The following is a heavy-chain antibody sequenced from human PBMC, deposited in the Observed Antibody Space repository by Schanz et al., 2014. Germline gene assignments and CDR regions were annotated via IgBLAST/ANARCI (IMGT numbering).Heavy chain of an antibody. J-gene: IGHJ5*02. D-gene: IGHD2-8*01. CDR2: IYSRGGT. CDR3: ASRSVYAPT. CDR1: GFHVGNNY. Sequence: EVQLEVSGGGLFQPGGSLRLSCEASGFHVGNNYMSWVRQPPGKGLECISIIYSRGGTFHADSVKGRFTISRDKSKNTLYLEMNSLRAEDTAVYYCASRSVYAPTWGQGILVTVSS. V-gene: IGHV3-66*01.